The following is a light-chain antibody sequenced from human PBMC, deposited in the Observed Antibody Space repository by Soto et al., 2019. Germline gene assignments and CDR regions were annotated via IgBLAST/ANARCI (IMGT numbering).Light chain of an antibody. CDR1: QPINSY. CDR2: AAS. J-gene: IGKJ4*01. CDR3: QQSYTTPLT. Sequence: DIQMTQSPSSQSASVGDRVTITGRASQPINSYVNWYQQKPGEAPKLLIYAASILQRGVPSKFSGSGSGSEFSLTIRSLQPDDFATYYCQQSYTTPLTFGGGTKVEIK. V-gene: IGKV1-39*01.